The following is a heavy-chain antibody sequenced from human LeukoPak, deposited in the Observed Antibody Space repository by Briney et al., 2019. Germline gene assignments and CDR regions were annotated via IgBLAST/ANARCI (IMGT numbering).Heavy chain of an antibody. Sequence: GGSLRLSCAASGFTFSSYGMHWVRQAPGKGLEWVAVISYDGSNKYYADSVKGRFTISRDNSKNTLYLQMNSLRAEDTAVYYCAKDRLKRAWGVSIAAAGRIFDYWGQGTLVTVSS. CDR3: AKDRLKRAWGVSIAAAGRIFDY. D-gene: IGHD6-13*01. V-gene: IGHV3-30*18. CDR1: GFTFSSYG. J-gene: IGHJ4*02. CDR2: ISYDGSNK.